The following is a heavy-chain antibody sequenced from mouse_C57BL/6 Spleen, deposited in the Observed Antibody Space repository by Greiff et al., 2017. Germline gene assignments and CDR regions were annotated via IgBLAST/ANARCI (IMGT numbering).Heavy chain of an antibody. V-gene: IGHV1-69*01. CDR1: GYTFTSYW. CDR3: ATHNTYYSNDVGLAD. Sequence: QVQLQQPGAELVMPGASVKLSCKASGYTFTSYWMHWVKQRPGQGLEWIGEIDPSDSYTNYNQKFKGKSTLTVDKSSSTAYMQLRSLTSEDSAVYYCATHNTYYSNDVGLADWGQGSMGTVSA. D-gene: IGHD2-5*01. CDR2: IDPSDSYT. J-gene: IGHJ3*01.